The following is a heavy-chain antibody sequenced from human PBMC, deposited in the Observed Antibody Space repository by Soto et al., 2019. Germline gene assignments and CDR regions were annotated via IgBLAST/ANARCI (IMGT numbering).Heavy chain of an antibody. CDR2: MYYSGST. Sequence: SLTLSLTCTVSGGSIRSYYWSWLRQPPGKGLEWIGYMYYSGSTNYNPSLKSRVTMSVDTSKNQFSLKLRSVTAADTAVYYCARVPGVKMSTNLFDYWGQGILVPVSS. D-gene: IGHD1-1*01. J-gene: IGHJ4*02. CDR1: GGSIRSYY. V-gene: IGHV4-59*01. CDR3: ARVPGVKMSTNLFDY.